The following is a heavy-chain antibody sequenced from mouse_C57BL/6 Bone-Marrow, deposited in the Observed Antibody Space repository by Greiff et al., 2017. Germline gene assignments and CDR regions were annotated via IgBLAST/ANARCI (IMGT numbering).Heavy chain of an antibody. CDR3: TRSLIYYGTNY. CDR1: GFNFNDYY. CDR2: IDPEDGET. Sequence: EVQLQQSGAELVKPGASVKLSCTASGFNFNDYYIHWVKQRTEQGLEWIGRIDPEDGETKYAPKFQDKATITADTSSNTAYLQLSSLTSEDTAVYYCTRSLIYYGTNYWGQGTTLTVSS. V-gene: IGHV14-2*01. D-gene: IGHD1-1*01. J-gene: IGHJ2*01.